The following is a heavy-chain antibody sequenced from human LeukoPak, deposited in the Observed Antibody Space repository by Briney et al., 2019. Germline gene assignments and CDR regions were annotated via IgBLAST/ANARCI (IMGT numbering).Heavy chain of an antibody. V-gene: IGHV1-18*01. Sequence: GASVKVSCKASGYTFTSYGISWVRQAPGQGLEWMGWISAYNGNTNYAQKLQGRVTMTTDTSTSTAYMELRSLRSDDTAVYYCAVVGVVVPAATSFEYWGQGTLVTVSS. D-gene: IGHD2-2*01. J-gene: IGHJ4*02. CDR2: ISAYNGNT. CDR1: GYTFTSYG. CDR3: AVVGVVVPAATSFEY.